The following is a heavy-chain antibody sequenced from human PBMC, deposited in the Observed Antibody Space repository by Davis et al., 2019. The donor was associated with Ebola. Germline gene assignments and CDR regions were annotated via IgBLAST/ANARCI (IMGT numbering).Heavy chain of an antibody. J-gene: IGHJ4*02. D-gene: IGHD5-24*01. V-gene: IGHV3-48*03. CDR3: ARGRWLQSTYFDY. CDR1: GFTFSSYA. Sequence: PGGSLRLSCAASGFTFSSYAMSWVRQAPGKGLEWVSYISSSGSTIYYADSVKGRFTISRDNAKNSLYLQMNSLRAEDTAVYYCARGRWLQSTYFDYWGQGTLVTVSS. CDR2: ISSSGSTI.